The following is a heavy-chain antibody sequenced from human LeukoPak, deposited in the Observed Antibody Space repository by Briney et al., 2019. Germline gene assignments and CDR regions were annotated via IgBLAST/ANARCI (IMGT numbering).Heavy chain of an antibody. CDR1: GFTFSSYG. CDR2: ISYDGSNK. Sequence: PGGSLRLSCAASGFTFSSYGMHWVRQAPGKGLEWVAVISYDGSNKYYTDSVKGRFTISRDTSKNTLSLQMNSLRAEDTAVYYCASLSLGHYWGQGALVTVSS. CDR3: ASLSLGHY. V-gene: IGHV3-30*03. D-gene: IGHD6-6*01. J-gene: IGHJ4*02.